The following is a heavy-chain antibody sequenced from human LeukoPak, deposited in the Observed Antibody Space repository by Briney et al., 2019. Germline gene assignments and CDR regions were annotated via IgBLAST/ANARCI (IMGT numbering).Heavy chain of an antibody. V-gene: IGHV3-7*05. D-gene: IGHD4-17*01. CDR1: GFTFSTRW. CDR2: IKKDGSEK. CDR3: AGGYGDVDY. Sequence: GGSLRLSCAASGFTFSTRWMNWVRQAPGKGLEWVANIKKDGSEKYYVDSVKGRFTISRDSAKNSLYLQMNSLRAEDTAVYYCAGGYGDVDYWGQGTLVTVSS. J-gene: IGHJ4*02.